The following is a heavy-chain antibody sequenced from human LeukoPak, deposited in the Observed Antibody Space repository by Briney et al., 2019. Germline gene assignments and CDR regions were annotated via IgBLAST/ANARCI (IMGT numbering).Heavy chain of an antibody. D-gene: IGHD2-15*01. CDR2: INQDGSEK. V-gene: IGHV3-7*01. CDR1: EFTFRSYW. J-gene: IGHJ5*02. Sequence: PGGSLRLSCAASEFTFRSYWMSWVRQAPGKELEGVANINQDGSEKYYVDSVKGRFTISRDNAKNSLYLQMNSLRAEDTAVYYCAREGCSGGSCYHNWFDPWGQGTLVTVSS. CDR3: AREGCSGGSCYHNWFDP.